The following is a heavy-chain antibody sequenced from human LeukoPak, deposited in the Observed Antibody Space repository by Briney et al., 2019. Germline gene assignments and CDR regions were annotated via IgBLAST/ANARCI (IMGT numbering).Heavy chain of an antibody. D-gene: IGHD3-10*01. Sequence: SETLSLTCTVSGGSISSNSYYWGWIRQPPGKGLEWIGSIYYSGSTYYNPSLKSRVTISVDTSKNQFSLKLSSVTAADTAVYYCARVMKVRGVINFDYWGQGTLVTVSS. CDR2: IYYSGST. V-gene: IGHV4-39*01. J-gene: IGHJ4*02. CDR1: GGSISSNSYY. CDR3: ARVMKVRGVINFDY.